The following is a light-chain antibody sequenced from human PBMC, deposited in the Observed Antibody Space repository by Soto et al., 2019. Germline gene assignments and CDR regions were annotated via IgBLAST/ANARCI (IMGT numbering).Light chain of an antibody. Sequence: QPVLTQSPSASASLGASVKLTCTLSSGHSSYAIAWHQQQPEKGPRYLMKLDSDGSHTKGDAIPDRFSGSSSEAERYLTISSLQSEDEADYYCQTWGTGTHVVFGGGTKVTVL. CDR1: SGHSSYA. CDR2: LDSDGSH. CDR3: QTWGTGTHVV. V-gene: IGLV4-69*01. J-gene: IGLJ2*01.